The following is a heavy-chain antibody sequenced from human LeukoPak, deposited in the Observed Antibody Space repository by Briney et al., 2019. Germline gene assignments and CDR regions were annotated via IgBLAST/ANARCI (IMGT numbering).Heavy chain of an antibody. CDR3: AREGGWLRFDAFDI. CDR1: GYTFNGYA. V-gene: IGHV7-4-1*02. Sequence: ASVKVSCKASGYTFNGYALSWVRQAPGQGLEWMGWINTNTANPTYAQGFTGRFVFSLDTSVSTAYLQISGLKAADSAVYYCAREGGWLRFDAFDIWGQGTVVTVSS. J-gene: IGHJ3*02. CDR2: INTNTANP. D-gene: IGHD5-24*01.